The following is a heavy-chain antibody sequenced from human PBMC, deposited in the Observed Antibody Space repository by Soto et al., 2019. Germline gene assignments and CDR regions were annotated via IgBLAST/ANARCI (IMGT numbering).Heavy chain of an antibody. D-gene: IGHD5-18*01. CDR1: GFTISGCS. V-gene: IGHV3-48*02. CDR3: VRDRDLDRDMVHADL. J-gene: IGHJ4*01. Sequence: GSLRLSCEASGFTISGCSMNWVRQAPGKGLEWLAYITIRTGNIVYADSVRSRFTISANNAENSVFLQMNSLRDEDTSVYFCVRDRDLDRDMVHADLWGQGTLVTVS. CDR2: ITIRTGNI.